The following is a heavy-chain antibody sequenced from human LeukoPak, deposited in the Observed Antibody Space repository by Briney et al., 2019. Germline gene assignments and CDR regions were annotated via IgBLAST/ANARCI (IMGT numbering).Heavy chain of an antibody. J-gene: IGHJ4*02. CDR1: GGSISSGDYY. CDR2: IYYSGST. Sequence: PSQTLSLTCTVSGGSISSGDYYWSWIRQPPGKGLEWIGYIYYSGSTYYNPSLKSRVTISVDTSKNQFSLKLSSVTAADTAVYYCATSRYYDSSGYGLWGSYYFDYWGQGTLVTVSS. V-gene: IGHV4-30-4*08. D-gene: IGHD3-22*01. CDR3: ATSRYYDSSGYGLWGSYYFDY.